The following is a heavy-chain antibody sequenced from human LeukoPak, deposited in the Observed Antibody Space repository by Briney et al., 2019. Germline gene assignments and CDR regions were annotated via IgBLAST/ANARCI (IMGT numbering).Heavy chain of an antibody. D-gene: IGHD4-17*01. J-gene: IGHJ4*02. Sequence: VRSLRLSCASSGFTFSSYAMHWVRQAPGKWLDWVAVISYDGSNKYYADSVKGRFTISRDNSKNTLYLQMNSLRAEDTAVYYCARTDGYSTVTASLGYWGQGTLVTVSS. CDR3: ARTDGYSTVTASLGY. V-gene: IGHV3-30*04. CDR1: GFTFSSYA. CDR2: ISYDGSNK.